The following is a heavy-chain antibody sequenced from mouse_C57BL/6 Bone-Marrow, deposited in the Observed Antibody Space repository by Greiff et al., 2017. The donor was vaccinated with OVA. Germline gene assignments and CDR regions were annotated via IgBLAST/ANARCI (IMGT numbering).Heavy chain of an antibody. CDR1: GYTFTSYT. CDR3: ARGLLRAWVAY. CDR2: INPSSGYT. J-gene: IGHJ3*01. D-gene: IGHD1-1*01. V-gene: IGHV1-4*01. Sequence: QVQLQQSGAELARPGASVKMSCKASGYTFTSYTMHWVKQRPGQGLEWIGYINPSSGYTKYNQKFKDKATLTADKSSSTAYMQLSSLTSEDSAVYYCARGLLRAWVAYWGQGTLVTVSA.